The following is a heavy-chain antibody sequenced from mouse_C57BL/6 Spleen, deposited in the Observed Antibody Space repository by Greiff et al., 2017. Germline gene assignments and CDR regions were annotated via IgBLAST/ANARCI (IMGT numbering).Heavy chain of an antibody. Sequence: VMLVESGPGLVAPSQSLSITCTVSGFSLTSYAISWVRQPPGKGLEWLGVIWTGGGTNYNSALKSRLSISKDNSKSQVFLKMNSLQTDDTARYXCARKGTAQATNYAMDYWGQGTSVTVSS. V-gene: IGHV2-9-1*01. D-gene: IGHD3-2*02. J-gene: IGHJ4*01. CDR3: ARKGTAQATNYAMDY. CDR1: GFSLTSYA. CDR2: IWTGGGT.